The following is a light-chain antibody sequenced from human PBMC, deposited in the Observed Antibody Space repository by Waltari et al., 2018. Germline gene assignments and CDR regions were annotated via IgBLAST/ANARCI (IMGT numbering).Light chain of an antibody. Sequence: DIVMTQSREPLPVSRGEGATINCRSSKSILYTSRNVTSLAWYQVKTGQPPKLLMHWASTRESGVPDRFSGSGSGTNFTLTITHLQAEDVAVYYCQQYHATPRTFGQGTTVEI. CDR3: QQYHATPRT. V-gene: IGKV4-1*01. CDR1: KSILYTSRNVTS. J-gene: IGKJ1*01. CDR2: WAS.